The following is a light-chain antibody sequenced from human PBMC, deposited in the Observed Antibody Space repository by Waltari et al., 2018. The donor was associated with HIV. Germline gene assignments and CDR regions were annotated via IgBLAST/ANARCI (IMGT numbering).Light chain of an antibody. CDR1: QDVGNY. CDR2: ASS. V-gene: IGKV1-39*01. Sequence: DIQMTQSPSSLSASVGDRVTITCRASQDVGNYLNWYQQKPGRAPQVLIYASSRLQSGFPSRFSGSRSGTDFTLTISSLQPEDFATYYCQQSYSTAWTFVPGTKVEI. CDR3: QQSYSTAWT. J-gene: IGKJ1*01.